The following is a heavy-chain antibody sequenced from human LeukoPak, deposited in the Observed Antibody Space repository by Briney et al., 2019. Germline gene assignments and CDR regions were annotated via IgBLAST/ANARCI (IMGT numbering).Heavy chain of an antibody. D-gene: IGHD4-11*01. Sequence: PGGSLRLSCAASGFTFSSYWMHWVRQAPGKGLVWVSRINTDGSSTSYADSVKGRFTISRDNAKNTLYLQMNSLRAEDTAVYYCASLGYSSRGAFDIWGQGTMVTVSS. CDR1: GFTFSSYW. V-gene: IGHV3-74*01. J-gene: IGHJ3*02. CDR2: INTDGSST. CDR3: ASLGYSSRGAFDI.